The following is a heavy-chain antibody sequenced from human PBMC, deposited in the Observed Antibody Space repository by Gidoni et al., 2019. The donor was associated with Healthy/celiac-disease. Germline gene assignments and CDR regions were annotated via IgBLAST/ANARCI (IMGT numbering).Heavy chain of an antibody. CDR3: ASLSYCSGGSCYPQGAFDI. D-gene: IGHD2-15*01. CDR1: GGSISSGDYY. Sequence: QVQLQESGPGLVKPSQTLSLTCTVSGGSISSGDYYWSWIRQPPGKGLEWIVYIYYSGSTYYNPSLKSRVTISVDTSKNQFSLKLSSVTAADTAVYYCASLSYCSGGSCYPQGAFDIWGQGTMVTVSS. J-gene: IGHJ3*02. V-gene: IGHV4-30-4*01. CDR2: IYYSGST.